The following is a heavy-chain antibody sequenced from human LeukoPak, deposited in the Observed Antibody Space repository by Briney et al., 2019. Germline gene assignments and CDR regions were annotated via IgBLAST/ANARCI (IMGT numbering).Heavy chain of an antibody. Sequence: SETLSLTCTVSGGSISSYYWSWIRQPPGKGLEWIGSIYHSGSTYYNPSLKSRVTISVDTSKNQFSLKLSSVTAADTAVYYCARGLVWLQAYFDYWGQGTLVTVSS. CDR2: IYHSGST. D-gene: IGHD5-24*01. CDR1: GGSISSYY. CDR3: ARGLVWLQAYFDY. J-gene: IGHJ4*02. V-gene: IGHV4-59*08.